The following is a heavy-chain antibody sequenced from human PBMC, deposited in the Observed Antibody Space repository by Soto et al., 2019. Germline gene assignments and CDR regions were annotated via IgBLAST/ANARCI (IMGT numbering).Heavy chain of an antibody. CDR3: ARSGIDSSDAFDI. CDR2: IYYSGST. V-gene: IGHV4-31*03. CDR1: GGSISSGGYY. D-gene: IGHD2-15*01. Sequence: SETLSLTCTVSGGSISSGGYYWSWIRQHPGKGLEWIGYIYYSGSTYYNPSLKSRVTISVDTSKNQFSLKLSSVTAADTAVYYCARSGIDSSDAFDIWGQGTMVTVS. J-gene: IGHJ3*02.